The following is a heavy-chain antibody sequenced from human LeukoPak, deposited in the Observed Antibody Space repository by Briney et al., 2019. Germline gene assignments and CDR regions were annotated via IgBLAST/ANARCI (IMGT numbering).Heavy chain of an antibody. CDR3: ARDYGSGWHYFDY. CDR1: GFTFSNYE. CDR2: ITSGSTM. V-gene: IGHV3-48*03. Sequence: GGSLRLSCAASGFTFSNYEMNWVRQAPGKGLEWVSYITSGSTMYYADSVKGRFTISRDNAKNSLYLQMNSLGAEDTAVYYCARDYGSGWHYFDYWGQGTPVTVSS. D-gene: IGHD6-19*01. J-gene: IGHJ4*02.